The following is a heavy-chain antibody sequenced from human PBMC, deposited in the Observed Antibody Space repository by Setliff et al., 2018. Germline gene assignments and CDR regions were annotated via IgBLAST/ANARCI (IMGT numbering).Heavy chain of an antibody. V-gene: IGHV3-11*01. D-gene: IGHD3-22*01. CDR3: ARVHYETSTYSPTLFDH. CDR2: ISNDAYTI. J-gene: IGHJ4*02. CDR1: GFTFSDYY. Sequence: SLRLSCAASGFTFSDYYMSWIRQAPGKGLEWVSYISNDAYTIHYTDSMKGRLTISRDNSKNSVFLQMNSLRVEDTAVYYCARVHYETSTYSPTLFDHWGQGALVTVSS.